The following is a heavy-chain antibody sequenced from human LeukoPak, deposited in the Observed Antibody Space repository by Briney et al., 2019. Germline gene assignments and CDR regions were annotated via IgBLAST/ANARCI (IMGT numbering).Heavy chain of an antibody. D-gene: IGHD6-13*01. J-gene: IGHJ4*02. CDR2: IYYSGNT. CDR1: GGSISSGDYY. V-gene: IGHV4-30-4*01. Sequence: SETLSLTCTVSGGSISSGDYYWSWIRQPPGEGLEWIGYIYYSGNTYYNPSLKSRVTISVDTSKNQFSLKLSSVTAADTAVYYCAGTSYSSSWYSLFDYWGQGTLVTVSS. CDR3: AGTSYSSSWYSLFDY.